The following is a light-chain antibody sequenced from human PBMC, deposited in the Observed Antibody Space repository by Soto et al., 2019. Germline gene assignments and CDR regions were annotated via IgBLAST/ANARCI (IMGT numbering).Light chain of an antibody. Sequence: EIVLTQSPGTLSLSPGERATLSCRASESVSNSCLAWYQQKPGQAPRLLIYGASSRATGIPDRFSGSGSGTDFTLTISRLEPEDFAVYYCQQYGDSPHTFGQGTKVEIK. J-gene: IGKJ1*01. CDR3: QQYGDSPHT. V-gene: IGKV3-20*01. CDR2: GAS. CDR1: ESVSNSC.